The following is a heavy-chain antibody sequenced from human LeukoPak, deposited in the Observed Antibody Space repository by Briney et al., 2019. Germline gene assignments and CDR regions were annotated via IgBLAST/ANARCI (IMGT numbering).Heavy chain of an antibody. J-gene: IGHJ5*02. CDR3: AKGFGWFDP. D-gene: IGHD3-3*01. CDR1: GFNFRYYA. CDR2: ISEGADIT. V-gene: IGHV3-23*01. Sequence: GGSLRLSCAASGFNFRYYAMTWVRQAPGKGLECVSGISEGADITYYGGSVKGRFTISRDNSKNTLYVQMNSLRADDTAVYYCAKGFGWFDPWGQGTLVTVSS.